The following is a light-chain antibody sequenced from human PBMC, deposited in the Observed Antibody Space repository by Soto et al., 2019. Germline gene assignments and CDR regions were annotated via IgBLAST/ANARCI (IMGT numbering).Light chain of an antibody. CDR3: QQYGSSRWT. Sequence: IVLTQSPGTLSLSPGERATLSCRASQSVSSSYLAWYQQKPGQAPRLLIYGASSRATGIPDRFSGSGSGTDSTLTISRLEPEDFAVYYCQQYGSSRWTFGQGTKVDIK. CDR1: QSVSSSY. CDR2: GAS. V-gene: IGKV3-20*01. J-gene: IGKJ1*01.